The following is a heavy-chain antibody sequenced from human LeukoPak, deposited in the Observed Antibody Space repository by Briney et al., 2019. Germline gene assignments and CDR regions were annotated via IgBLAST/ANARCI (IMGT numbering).Heavy chain of an antibody. CDR2: IYYSGNT. V-gene: IGHV4-59*08. D-gene: IGHD5-18*01. Sequence: SETLSLTCTVSGGSISSYYWSWIRQPPGKGLEWIGDIYYSGNTKYKPSLKSRVTISVDTSKNQFSLKLSSVTAADTAVYYCAGHVDTAMALGYWGQGTLVTVSS. J-gene: IGHJ4*02. CDR3: AGHVDTAMALGY. CDR1: GGSISSYY.